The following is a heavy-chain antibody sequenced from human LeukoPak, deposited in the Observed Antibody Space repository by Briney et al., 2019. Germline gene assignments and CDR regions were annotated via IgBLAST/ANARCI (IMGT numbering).Heavy chain of an antibody. CDR2: IYHSRST. J-gene: IGHJ3*02. V-gene: IGHV4-30-2*01. D-gene: IGHD2-2*01. CDR1: GGSISSGGYY. CDR3: AGTYYQGFRAFDI. Sequence: SETLSLTCTVSGGSISSGGYYWRWIRQPPGKGLEWIGYIYHSRSTYYNPSLKSRVTISVDRSKNQFSLKLSSVTAADTAVYYCAGTYYQGFRAFDIWGQGTMVTVSS.